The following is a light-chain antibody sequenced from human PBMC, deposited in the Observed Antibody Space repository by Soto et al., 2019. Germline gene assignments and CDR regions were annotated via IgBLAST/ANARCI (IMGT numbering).Light chain of an antibody. CDR3: QQYSSSLYT. CDR2: GAS. J-gene: IGKJ2*01. CDR1: QSVSSNY. Sequence: TQSPGTLSLSPGERVTLSCRASQSVSSNYLAWYQHKPGQAPRLIIYGASARATGIPDRFSGSGSGTDFTLTISRLEPEDFAVYYCQQYSSSLYTFGQGTK. V-gene: IGKV3-20*01.